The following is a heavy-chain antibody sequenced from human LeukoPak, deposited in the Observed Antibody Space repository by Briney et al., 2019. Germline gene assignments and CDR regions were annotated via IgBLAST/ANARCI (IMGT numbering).Heavy chain of an antibody. CDR3: ASLGAYCGGGCYPTFDY. CDR1: GGSISSSSYY. CDR2: IYYSGST. J-gene: IGHJ4*02. D-gene: IGHD2-21*02. V-gene: IGHV4-39*01. Sequence: NPSETLSLTCTVSGGSISSSSYYWGWIRQPPGKGLEWIGTIYYSGSTYYNPSLKSRVTISIDTSKNQFSLKLSSVTAADTAVYYCASLGAYCGGGCYPTFDYWGQGTLVTVSS.